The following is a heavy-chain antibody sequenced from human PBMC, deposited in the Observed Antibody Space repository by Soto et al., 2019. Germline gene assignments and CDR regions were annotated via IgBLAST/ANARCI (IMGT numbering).Heavy chain of an antibody. Sequence: GGSLRLSCAASGFTFSDYYMTWIRQAPGKGLEWVSYISGSSTNAINYADSVRGRFTISRDNAKNSLYLQINSLRAEDTAVYYCARSSATQSGWWGFGLDVWGQGTSVTVSS. CDR3: ARSSATQSGWWGFGLDV. CDR1: GFTFSDYY. V-gene: IGHV3-11*01. J-gene: IGHJ6*02. D-gene: IGHD6-19*01. CDR2: ISGSSTNAI.